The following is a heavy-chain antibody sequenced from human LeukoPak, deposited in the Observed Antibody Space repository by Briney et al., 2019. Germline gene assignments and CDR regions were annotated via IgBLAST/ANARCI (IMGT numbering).Heavy chain of an antibody. D-gene: IGHD1-26*01. J-gene: IGHJ4*02. V-gene: IGHV3-13*01. CDR3: AALGGSIY. Sequence: GGSLRLSCAASGFPFSSYDVHWVRQATGRGLEWVSAMGTAGDTYYAGSVKGRFTISREDAKNSFYLQMNSLRAGDTAVYYCAALGGSIYWGQGTVVTVSS. CDR1: GFPFSSYD. CDR2: MGTAGDT.